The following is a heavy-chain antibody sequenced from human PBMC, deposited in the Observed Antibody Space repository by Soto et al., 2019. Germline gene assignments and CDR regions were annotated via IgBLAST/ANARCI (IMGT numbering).Heavy chain of an antibody. D-gene: IGHD2-21*02. V-gene: IGHV5-51*01. CDR3: ARHPYCGCDCYWSVGMHX. Sequence: PGEALKISWKGSGYSFTSYWIGWVRQMPGKGLELMVIIYAGDSDTRYSPSFQGQVTISADKSIITAYLQWSSLKASDTAMYYCARHPYCGCDCYWSVGMHXWGQGTSFTVS. J-gene: IGHJ6*02. CDR1: GYSFTSYW. CDR2: IYAGDSDT.